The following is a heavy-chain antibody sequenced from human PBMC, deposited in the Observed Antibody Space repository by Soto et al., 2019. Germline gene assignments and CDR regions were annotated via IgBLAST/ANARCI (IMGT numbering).Heavy chain of an antibody. D-gene: IGHD3-22*01. CDR3: ARELNYYDSSGYSQNFDY. CDR2: ISAYNGNT. V-gene: IGHV1-18*01. CDR1: GHTFTSYG. Sequence: QVQLVQSGAEVKKPGASVKVSCKASGHTFTSYGISWVRQAPGQGLEWMGWISAYNGNTNYAQKLQGRVTMTTDTSTSTAYMELRSLRSDDTAVYYCARELNYYDSSGYSQNFDYWGQGTLVTVSS. J-gene: IGHJ4*02.